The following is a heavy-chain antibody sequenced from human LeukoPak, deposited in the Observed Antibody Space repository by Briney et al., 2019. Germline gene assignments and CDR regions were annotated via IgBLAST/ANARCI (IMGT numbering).Heavy chain of an antibody. CDR3: AKDQGTAAAGPLGVFSYYAMDV. CDR1: GFTFSHYG. CDR2: ISYDGSNK. Sequence: GGSLRPSCAASGFTFSHYGMHWVRQAPGKGLEWVAVISYDGSNKYYTDSMKGRFTISRDNSKNTLSLQMDSLRAEDTAVYYCAKDQGTAAAGPLGVFSYYAMDVWGQGATVTVSS. D-gene: IGHD6-13*01. V-gene: IGHV3-30*18. J-gene: IGHJ6*02.